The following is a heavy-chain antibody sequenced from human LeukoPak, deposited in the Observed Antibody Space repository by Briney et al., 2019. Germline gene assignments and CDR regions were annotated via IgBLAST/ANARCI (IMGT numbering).Heavy chain of an antibody. Sequence: PSETLSLTCAVYGGSFSSYYWSWIRQPPGKGLEWIGEINHSGSTNYNPSLKSRVTISVDTSKNQFSLKLSSVTAADTAVYYCARMGYSSSWSVDYWGQGTLVTVSS. D-gene: IGHD6-13*01. CDR1: GGSFSSYY. J-gene: IGHJ4*02. V-gene: IGHV4-34*01. CDR2: INHSGST. CDR3: ARMGYSSSWSVDY.